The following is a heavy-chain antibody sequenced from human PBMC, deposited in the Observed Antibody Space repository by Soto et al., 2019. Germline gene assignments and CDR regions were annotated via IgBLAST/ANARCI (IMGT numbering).Heavy chain of an antibody. CDR2: IKQDGSEK. J-gene: IGHJ4*02. Sequence: EVQLVESGGGLVQPGGSLRLSCAASGFTFSSSWMSWVRQAPGKGLEWVATIKQDGSEKYYVDSVKGRFTISRDNAKHSLYLQMNCLRAEDTAVYYCARDGGYSGYDYPNYWGQGTLVTVSS. D-gene: IGHD5-12*01. V-gene: IGHV3-7*03. CDR3: ARDGGYSGYDYPNY. CDR1: GFTFSSSW.